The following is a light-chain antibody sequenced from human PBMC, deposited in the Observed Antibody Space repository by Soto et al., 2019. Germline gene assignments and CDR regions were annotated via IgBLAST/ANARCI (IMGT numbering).Light chain of an antibody. J-gene: IGKJ5*01. CDR2: AAS. CDR1: QDISNN. V-gene: IGKV1-16*02. CDR3: QQYSSYPVT. Sequence: DIQMTQSPPSLSASVGDRVTITCRASQDISNNLAWFQQKPGKAPESLIYAASTLQSGVPSKFSGSGSGTDFTRTINSLQPQDSATYYCQQYSSYPVTFGQGTRLDIK.